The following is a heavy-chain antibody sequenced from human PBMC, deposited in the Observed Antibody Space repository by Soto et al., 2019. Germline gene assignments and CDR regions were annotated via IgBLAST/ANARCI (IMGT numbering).Heavy chain of an antibody. D-gene: IGHD5-12*01. CDR3: ARARWPRWLQIRDYFDY. CDR2: INAGNGNT. Sequence: ASVKVSCKASGYTFTSYAMHWVRQAPGQRLEWMGWINAGNGNTKYSQKFQGRVTITRDTSASTAYMELSSLRSEDTAVYYCARARWPRWLQIRDYFDYWGQGTLVTVSS. CDR1: GYTFTSYA. V-gene: IGHV1-3*01. J-gene: IGHJ4*02.